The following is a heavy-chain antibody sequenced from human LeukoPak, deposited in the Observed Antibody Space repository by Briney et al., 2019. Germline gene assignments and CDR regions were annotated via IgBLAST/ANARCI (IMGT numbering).Heavy chain of an antibody. D-gene: IGHD6-13*01. CDR3: ARENLSSSWYGYYYYYMDV. CDR1: GGSFSGYY. J-gene: IGHJ6*03. V-gene: IGHV4-34*01. CDR2: INHSGST. Sequence: PSETLSLTCAVYGGSFSGYYWSWIRQPPGKGLEWIGEINHSGSTNYNPSLKSRVTISVDTSKNQFSLKLSSVTAADTAVYYCARENLSSSWYGYYYYYMDVWGKGTTVTISS.